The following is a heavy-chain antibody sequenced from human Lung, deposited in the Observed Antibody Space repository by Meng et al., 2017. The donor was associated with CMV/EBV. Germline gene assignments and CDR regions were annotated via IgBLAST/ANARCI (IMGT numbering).Heavy chain of an antibody. CDR1: GFSLRPSEVG. CDR3: ALFTGSWFDP. J-gene: IGHJ5*02. V-gene: IGHV2-5*02. Sequence: QFPLKRLAPTPVKPPQTPTLTCTFSGFSLRPSEVGVGWIRQPPGKALEWLAVIYWDDDKRYSPSLKSRLTITKDTSKNQVVLTLTNMDPVDTATYYCALFTGSWFDPWGQGTLVTVSS. CDR2: IYWDDDK. D-gene: IGHD1-14*01.